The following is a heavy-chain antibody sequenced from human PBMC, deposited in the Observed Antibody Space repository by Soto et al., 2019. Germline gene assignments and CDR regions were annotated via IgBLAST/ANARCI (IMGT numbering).Heavy chain of an antibody. J-gene: IGHJ5*02. CDR3: ARGQSSTSYAMSAKGDNWFDP. V-gene: IGHV1-18*01. CDR1: GYTFTSYG. D-gene: IGHD2-2*01. Sequence: GASVKVSCKASGYTFTSYGISWVRQAPGQGLEWMGWISAYNGNTNYAQKLQGRVTMTTDTSTSTAYMELRSLRSDDTAVYYCARGQSSTSYAMSAKGDNWFDPWGQGTLVTVSS. CDR2: ISAYNGNT.